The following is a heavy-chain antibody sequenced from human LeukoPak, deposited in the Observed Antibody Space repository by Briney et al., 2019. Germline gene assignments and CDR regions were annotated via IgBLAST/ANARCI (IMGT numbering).Heavy chain of an antibody. D-gene: IGHD3-3*01. CDR3: ARHLDDFWSGYPDY. Sequence: PGGSLGLFCAASGFTFSSYSMNWVRQAPGKGLEWVSSISSGSGYIYYADSVKGRFTISRDNAKNSLYLQMNSLRDEDTAVYYCARHLDDFWSGYPDYWGQGTLVTVSS. CDR1: GFTFSSYS. V-gene: IGHV3-21*01. CDR2: ISSGSGYI. J-gene: IGHJ4*02.